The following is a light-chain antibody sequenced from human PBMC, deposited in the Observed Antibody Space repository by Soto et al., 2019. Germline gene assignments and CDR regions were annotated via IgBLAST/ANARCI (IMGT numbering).Light chain of an antibody. CDR1: SGHSNYA. J-gene: IGLJ2*01. Sequence: QLVLTQSPSASASLGASVKLICTLSSGHSNYAIAWHQQQSEKGPRYLMKLNSDGSHSKGDGIPDRFSGSSSGAERYLTISSLQSEDEADYYCQTWGSGIVVFGAGTKVTVL. V-gene: IGLV4-69*01. CDR3: QTWGSGIVV. CDR2: LNSDGSH.